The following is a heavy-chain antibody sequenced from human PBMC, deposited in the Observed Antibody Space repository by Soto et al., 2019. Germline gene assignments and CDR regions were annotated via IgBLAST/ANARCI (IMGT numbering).Heavy chain of an antibody. CDR1: GLTFSNYW. CDR2: INQDGTLK. J-gene: IGHJ4*02. D-gene: IGHD6-19*01. CDR3: ARWQSSGWYLDI. V-gene: IGHV3-7*03. Sequence: EVQLVESGGGLVQPGGSLRLSCAASGLTFSNYWMSWVRQAPGPGLEWVASINQDGTLKYYVDSVKGRFTISRDNAQNSFFLQMISLRAEDTAVYYCARWQSSGWYLDIWGQGTLLSVSS.